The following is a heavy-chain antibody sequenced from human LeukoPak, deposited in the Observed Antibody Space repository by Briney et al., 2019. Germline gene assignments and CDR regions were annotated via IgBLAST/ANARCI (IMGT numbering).Heavy chain of an antibody. CDR2: IYSGGST. CDR1: GFTFSSNY. Sequence: GGSLRLSCAASGFTFSSNYMSWVRQAPGKGLEWVSTIYSGGSTYYADSVKDRFTISRDNSKNTLYLQMNSLRAEDTAVYYCARDKTTVTTLGYWGQGTLVTVSS. V-gene: IGHV3-66*01. D-gene: IGHD4-17*01. J-gene: IGHJ4*02. CDR3: ARDKTTVTTLGY.